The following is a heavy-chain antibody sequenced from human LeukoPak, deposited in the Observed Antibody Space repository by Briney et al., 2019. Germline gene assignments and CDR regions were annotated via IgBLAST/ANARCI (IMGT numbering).Heavy chain of an antibody. CDR2: IYSSGST. CDR1: GVSISSYY. D-gene: IGHD5-24*01. J-gene: IGHJ4*02. Sequence: SETLSLTCTVSGVSISSYYWSWIRQPAGKGLEWIGRIYSSGSTNYNPSLKSRVTISVDTSKNQFSLKLSSVTAADTAVYYCARGEMATILDYWGQGTLVTVSS. V-gene: IGHV4-4*07. CDR3: ARGEMATILDY.